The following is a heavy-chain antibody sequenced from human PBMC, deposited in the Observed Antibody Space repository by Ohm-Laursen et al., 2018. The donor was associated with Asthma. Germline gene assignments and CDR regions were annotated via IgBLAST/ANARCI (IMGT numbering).Heavy chain of an antibody. CDR2: ISYDGSNK. Sequence: SLRLSCSASGFTFSSYAIHWVRQAPGKGLEWVAVISYDGSNKYYADSVKGRFTISRDNSKNTLYLQMNSLRAEDTAVYYCARDRHIVVVTATRGIFQHWGQGTLVTVSS. V-gene: IGHV3-30-3*01. J-gene: IGHJ1*01. CDR1: GFTFSSYA. CDR3: ARDRHIVVVTATRGIFQH. D-gene: IGHD2-21*02.